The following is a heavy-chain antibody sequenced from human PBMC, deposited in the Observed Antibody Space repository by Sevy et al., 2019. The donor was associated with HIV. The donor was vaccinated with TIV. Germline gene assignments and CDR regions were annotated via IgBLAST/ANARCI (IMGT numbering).Heavy chain of an antibody. J-gene: IGHJ6*02. CDR3: AKIGYNYRNYYYGMDV. V-gene: IGHV3-23*01. CDR2: VTAGGDT. D-gene: IGHD5-18*01. CDR1: GFILSSSD. Sequence: GGSLRLSCAASGFILSSSDMRWVRQAPGKGLEWVSSVTAGGDTYYGDAGKGRFTISRENSKNTLSLQMNSLRAEDTAVYYCAKIGYNYRNYYYGMDVWGQGSTVTVSS.